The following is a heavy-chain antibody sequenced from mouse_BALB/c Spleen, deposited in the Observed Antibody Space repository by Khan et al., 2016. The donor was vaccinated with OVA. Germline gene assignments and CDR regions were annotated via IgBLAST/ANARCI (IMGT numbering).Heavy chain of an antibody. Sequence: QVQLKQSGAELARPGASVKMSCKASGYTFASYTIHWIKQRPGQGLEWIGYINPSNGYTNYNQKFKDKATLTADKSSTKAYMQLSSLTSDAPAVYNWVRDWAYYRNDGWFGYWGQGTLVTVSA. V-gene: IGHV1-4*01. CDR3: VRDWAYYRNDGWFGY. J-gene: IGHJ3*01. CDR1: GYTFASYT. D-gene: IGHD2-14*01. CDR2: INPSNGYT.